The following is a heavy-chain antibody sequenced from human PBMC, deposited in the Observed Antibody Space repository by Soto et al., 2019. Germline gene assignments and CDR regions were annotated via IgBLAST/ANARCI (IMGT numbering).Heavy chain of an antibody. CDR2: INHSGST. D-gene: IGHD2-15*01. Sequence: SETLSLTCAVYGGSFSGYYWSWIRQPPGKGLEWIGEINHSGSTNYNPSLKSRVTISVDTSKNQFSLKLSSVTAADTAVYYCAGGRYCSGGSCYQYYMDVWGKGTTVTVSS. V-gene: IGHV4-34*01. CDR1: GGSFSGYY. J-gene: IGHJ6*03. CDR3: AGGRYCSGGSCYQYYMDV.